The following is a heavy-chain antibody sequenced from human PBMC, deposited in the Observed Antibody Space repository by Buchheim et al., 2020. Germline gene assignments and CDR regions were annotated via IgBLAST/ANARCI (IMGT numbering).Heavy chain of an antibody. J-gene: IGHJ5*02. Sequence: QLQLQESGPGLVKPSETLSLTCTVSGDSISSGDYYWGWIRQPPGKGLEWLASIYHSGRTYYNPSLKSRVTISVDPSKNQFSLKLISVTAADTAMYYCGRRGSGLNWYDPWGQGTL. CDR3: GRRGSGLNWYDP. CDR2: IYHSGRT. V-gene: IGHV4-39*01. D-gene: IGHD2-15*01. CDR1: GDSISSGDYY.